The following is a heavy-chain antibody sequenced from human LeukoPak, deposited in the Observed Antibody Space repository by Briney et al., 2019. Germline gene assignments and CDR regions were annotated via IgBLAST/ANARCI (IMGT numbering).Heavy chain of an antibody. CDR3: ARDDGDL. CDR2: IKEDGREK. V-gene: IGHV3-7*01. CDR1: GFTFRGYW. Sequence: PGGSLRLSCADSGFTFRGYWMKWVRQAPGRGLEWVASIKEDGREKFYVDSVKGRFTISRDDAKNSLYLQMDSLRVEDTAVYYCARDDGDLWGQGTLVTVSS. J-gene: IGHJ4*02.